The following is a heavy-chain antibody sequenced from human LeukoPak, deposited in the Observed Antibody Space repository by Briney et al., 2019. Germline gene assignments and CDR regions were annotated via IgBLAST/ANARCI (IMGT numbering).Heavy chain of an antibody. J-gene: IGHJ4*02. CDR1: GFTFSSYS. CDR2: INHSGST. D-gene: IGHD3-16*01. CDR3: AKPIPSYADYSDY. Sequence: GSLRLSCAASGFTFSSYSFNWVRQPPGKGLEWIGEINHSGSTNYNPSLKSRVTISVDTSKNQFSLKLSSVTAADTAVYYCAKPIPSYADYSDYWGQGTLVTVSS. V-gene: IGHV4-34*08.